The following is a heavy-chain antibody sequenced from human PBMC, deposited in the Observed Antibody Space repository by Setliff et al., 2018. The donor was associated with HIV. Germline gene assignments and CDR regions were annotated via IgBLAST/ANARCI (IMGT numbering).Heavy chain of an antibody. V-gene: IGHV3-7*03. Sequence: GGSLRLSCVGSGFTFRNYWMRWVRQAPGKGLERVADTKPDGSETYYEDSVRGRLTGSRDNAKNSLYLQMASLRAEDTAVYYCARGTTGSGWFYDSWGQGGLVTVSS. CDR3: ARGTTGSGWFYDS. D-gene: IGHD6-19*01. CDR1: GFTFRNYW. CDR2: TKPDGSET. J-gene: IGHJ4*02.